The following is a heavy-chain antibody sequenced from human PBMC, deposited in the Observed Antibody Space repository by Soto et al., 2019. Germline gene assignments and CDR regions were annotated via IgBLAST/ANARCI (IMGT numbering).Heavy chain of an antibody. Sequence: PSETLSLTCIVSGGSISEKYWNWVRQPPGKGLEWIGLIFANGHTDYNPSLKSRVTMSVDASKNQFSLRLTSMTAADTAVYYCVASLAASGLNWLDPWGRGTWSPSPQ. D-gene: IGHD6-13*01. J-gene: IGHJ5*02. CDR3: VASLAASGLNWLDP. CDR2: IFANGHT. V-gene: IGHV4-4*07. CDR1: GGSISEKY.